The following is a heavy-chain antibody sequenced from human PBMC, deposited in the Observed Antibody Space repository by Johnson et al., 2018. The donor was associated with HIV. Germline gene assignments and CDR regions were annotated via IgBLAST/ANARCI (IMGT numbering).Heavy chain of an antibody. CDR2: ISYDGSNK. CDR3: ARAHVSSSSSIDAFDI. V-gene: IGHV3-30*03. J-gene: IGHJ3*02. Sequence: VQLVESGGGVVQPGRSLRLSCAASGFTFSNYGMDWVRQAPGKGLEWVAVISYDGSNKYYADSVKGRFTISRDNSKNTLYLQMNSLRAGDTAVYYCARAHVSSSSSIDAFDIWGQGTMVTVSS. D-gene: IGHD6-6*01. CDR1: GFTFSNYG.